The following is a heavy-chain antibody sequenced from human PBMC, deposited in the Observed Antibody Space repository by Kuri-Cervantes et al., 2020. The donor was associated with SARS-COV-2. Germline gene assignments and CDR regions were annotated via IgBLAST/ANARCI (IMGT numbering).Heavy chain of an antibody. CDR1: GGTFSSYA. J-gene: IGHJ5*02. CDR2: IIPILGIA. D-gene: IGHD3-22*01. Sequence: SVKVSCKASGGTFSSYAISWVRQAPGQGLEWMGRIIPILGIANYAQKFQGRVTITADKSTSTAYMELSSLKASDTAMYYCARLNYYDKGWFDPWGQGTLVTVSS. V-gene: IGHV1-69*04. CDR3: ARLNYYDKGWFDP.